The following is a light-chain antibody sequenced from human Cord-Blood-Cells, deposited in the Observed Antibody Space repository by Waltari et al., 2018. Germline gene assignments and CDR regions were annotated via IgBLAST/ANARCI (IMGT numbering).Light chain of an antibody. CDR2: DVS. CDR1: SSDVGGYNY. Sequence: QSALTQPASVSGSPRQSITISCPGTSSDVGGYNYVSWYQQHPGKAPKLMIYDVSNRPSGVSNRFSGSKSDNTASLTISGLQAEDEADYYCSSYTSSSTWVFGGGTKLTVL. J-gene: IGLJ3*02. V-gene: IGLV2-14*01. CDR3: SSYTSSSTWV.